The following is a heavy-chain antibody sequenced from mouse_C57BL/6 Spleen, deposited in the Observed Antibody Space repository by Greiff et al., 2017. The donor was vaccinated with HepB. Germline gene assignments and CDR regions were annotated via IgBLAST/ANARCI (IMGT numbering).Heavy chain of an antibody. J-gene: IGHJ2*01. CDR2: INPSSGYT. V-gene: IGHV1-7*01. D-gene: IGHD2-4*01. CDR1: GYTFTSYW. CDR3: ARYDDDEGVYFDY. Sequence: QVQLQQSGAELAKPGASVKLSCKASGYTFTSYWMHWVKQRPGQGLEWIGYINPSSGYTKYNQKFKDKATLTADKSSSTAYMQLSSLTYEDSAVYYCARYDDDEGVYFDYWGQGTTLTVSS.